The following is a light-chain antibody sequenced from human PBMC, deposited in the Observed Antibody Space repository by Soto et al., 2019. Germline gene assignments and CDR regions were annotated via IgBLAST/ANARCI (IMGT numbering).Light chain of an antibody. V-gene: IGLV2-14*02. CDR1: SSDVGSYNL. CDR3: SSYGGSNNLV. J-gene: IGLJ2*01. Sequence: QSALTQPASVSGSPGQSITISCTGTSSDVGSYNLVSWYQQHPGKAPKLMIYEGSKRPSGVPDRFSGSKSGNTASLTVSGLQAEDEADYYCSSYGGSNNLVFGGGTKLTVL. CDR2: EGS.